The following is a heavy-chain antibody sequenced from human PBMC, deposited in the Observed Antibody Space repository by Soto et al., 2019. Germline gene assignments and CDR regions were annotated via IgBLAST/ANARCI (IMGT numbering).Heavy chain of an antibody. J-gene: IGHJ4*02. CDR2: ISYDGSNK. Sequence: QVQLVESGGGVVQPGRSLRLSCAASGFTFSSYGMHWVRQAPGKGLEWVAVISYDGSNKYYADSVKGRFTISRDNSKNTLYLQMNSLRAEDTAVYYCAPVGVSGKYYFDYRGQGTLVTVSS. V-gene: IGHV3-30*03. D-gene: IGHD3-22*01. CDR3: APVGVSGKYYFDY. CDR1: GFTFSSYG.